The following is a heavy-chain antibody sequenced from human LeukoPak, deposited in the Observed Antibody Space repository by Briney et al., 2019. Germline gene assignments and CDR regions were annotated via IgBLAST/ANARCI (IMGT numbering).Heavy chain of an antibody. CDR3: ARPIRSSWYSPLANSKNNWFDP. CDR1: GGSFSGYY. J-gene: IGHJ5*02. D-gene: IGHD6-13*01. Sequence: KASETLSLTCAVYGGSFSGYYWSWIRQPPGKGLEWIGEINHSGSTNYNPSLKSRVTISVDTSKNQFSLKLSSVTAADTAVYYCARPIRSSWYSPLANSKNNWFDPWGQGTLVTVSS. V-gene: IGHV4-34*01. CDR2: INHSGST.